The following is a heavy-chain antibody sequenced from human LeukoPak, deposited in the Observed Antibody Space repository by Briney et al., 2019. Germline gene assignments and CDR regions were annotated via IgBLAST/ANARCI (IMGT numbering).Heavy chain of an antibody. D-gene: IGHD2-15*01. Sequence: SETLSLTCTVSGGSISSSSSYWGWIRQPPGKGLEWIGNLYYSGSTYYNPSLKSRATISVDTSKTQSSLKLSSVTAADTAVYYCARRSGCSGGSCYSLWFDPWGQGTLVTVSS. J-gene: IGHJ5*02. CDR2: LYYSGST. CDR3: ARRSGCSGGSCYSLWFDP. CDR1: GGSISSSSSY. V-gene: IGHV4-39*01.